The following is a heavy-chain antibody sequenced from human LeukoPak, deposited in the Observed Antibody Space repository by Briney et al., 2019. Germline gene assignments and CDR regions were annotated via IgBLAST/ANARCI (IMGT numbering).Heavy chain of an antibody. CDR1: GYTFTGYY. J-gene: IGHJ4*02. D-gene: IGHD3-10*01. Sequence: ASVKVSRKASGYTFTGYYMHWVRQAPGQGLEWMGWINPNSGGTNYAQKFQGRVTMTRDTSISTAYMELSRLRSDDTAVYYCARYGPSMVRGVIMPPHFDYWGQGTLVTVSS. CDR3: ARYGPSMVRGVIMPPHFDY. CDR2: INPNSGGT. V-gene: IGHV1-2*02.